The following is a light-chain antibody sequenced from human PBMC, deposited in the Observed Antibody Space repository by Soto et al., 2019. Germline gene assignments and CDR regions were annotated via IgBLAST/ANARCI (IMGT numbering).Light chain of an antibody. J-gene: IGKJ1*01. V-gene: IGKV3-11*01. CDR1: QSVSSS. CDR2: AAS. CDR3: QQCTNWPWT. Sequence: EIVLTQSPGTLSLSTGERATLSCRASQSVSSSLAWYQQKPVQAXXLLIYAASTRATGIPARFSGSGSGTEFTLTISSLEPEDSAVYYCQQCTNWPWTFGQGTKVDIK.